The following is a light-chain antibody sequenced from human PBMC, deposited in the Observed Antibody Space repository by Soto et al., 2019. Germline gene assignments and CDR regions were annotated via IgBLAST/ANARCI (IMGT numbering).Light chain of an antibody. CDR3: AAWDGSLNVYV. CDR2: TNN. J-gene: IGLJ1*01. Sequence: QSVLTQPPSASGTPGQRVTISCSGSSSSIGSNSVNWYQQLPRTAPKVLIYTNNQRPSGVLDRFSGSKSGTSASLAISGLQSEDEADYYCAAWDGSLNVYVFGTGTKVTVL. V-gene: IGLV1-44*01. CDR1: SSSIGSNS.